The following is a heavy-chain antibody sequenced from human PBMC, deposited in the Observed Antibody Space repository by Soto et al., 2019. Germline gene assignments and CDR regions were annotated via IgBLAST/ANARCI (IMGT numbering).Heavy chain of an antibody. J-gene: IGHJ4*02. CDR3: ARYNSGHSDY. Sequence: QVYLVQSGGGVVQPGRSLRLSCAASGFTFRNYGMRWVRQAPGRGLEWVAVIWFDGSEIYYADSVKGRFTISRDNSNSALFLQMDYLRAEDTAMYYCARYNSGHSDYWGQGTPVTVSS. D-gene: IGHD1-26*01. CDR1: GFTFRNYG. V-gene: IGHV3-33*01. CDR2: IWFDGSEI.